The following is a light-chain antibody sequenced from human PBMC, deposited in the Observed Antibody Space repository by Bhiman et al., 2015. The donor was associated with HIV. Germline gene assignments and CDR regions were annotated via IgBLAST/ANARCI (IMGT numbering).Light chain of an antibody. CDR2: DVS. V-gene: IGLV2-14*03. CDR3: SSLTSSLSYV. Sequence: QSALTQPASVSGSPGQSITISCTGTSSDVGGYNYVSWCQQHPGKAPKLMIYDVSNRPSGVSNRFSGSKSGNTASLTISGLQTEDEADYYCSSLTSSLSYVFGIGTNVTVL. J-gene: IGLJ1*01. CDR1: SSDVGGYNY.